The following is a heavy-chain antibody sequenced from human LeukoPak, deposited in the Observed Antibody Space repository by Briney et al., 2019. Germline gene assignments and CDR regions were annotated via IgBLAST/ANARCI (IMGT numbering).Heavy chain of an antibody. V-gene: IGHV3-23*01. J-gene: IGHJ4*02. D-gene: IGHD3-22*01. CDR1: GSTISSYA. CDR3: AKEMIVVVIYYFDY. CDR2: ISGSGGST. Sequence: GGSLRLSCAASGSTISSYAMSWVRQAPGKGLEWVSAISGSGGSTYYADSVKGRFTISRDNSKNTLYLQMSSLRAEDTAVYYCAKEMIVVVIYYFDYWGQGTLVTVSS.